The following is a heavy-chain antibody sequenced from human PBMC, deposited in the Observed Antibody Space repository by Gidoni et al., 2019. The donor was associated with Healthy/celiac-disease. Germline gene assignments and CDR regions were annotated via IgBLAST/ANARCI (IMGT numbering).Heavy chain of an antibody. J-gene: IGHJ5*02. CDR1: GFTFSSYS. D-gene: IGHD2-15*01. CDR3: ARGSRDIVAVGFDP. CDR2: ISSSSSYI. Sequence: EVQLVESGGGLVKPGGSLRLSCAASGFTFSSYSMNWVRQAPGKGLEWVSSISSSSSYIYYADSVKVRFTISRDNAKNSLYLQMNSLRAEDTAVYYCARGSRDIVAVGFDPWGQGTLVTVSS. V-gene: IGHV3-21*01.